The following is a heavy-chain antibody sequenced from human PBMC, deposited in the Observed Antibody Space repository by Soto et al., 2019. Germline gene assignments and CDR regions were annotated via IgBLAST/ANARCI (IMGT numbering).Heavy chain of an antibody. J-gene: IGHJ5*02. D-gene: IGHD3-3*02. Sequence: PSETLSLTCAVSGDSISSSSYYWAWIRQPPGKGLEWIGSIHYRANSYYSPSLKSRITISVDTSKNQISLRLSSVTAADTAVYYCASPLQLAVSGFDHWGQGTLVTVSS. CDR3: ASPLQLAVSGFDH. CDR2: IHYRANS. V-gene: IGHV4-39*01. CDR1: GDSISSSSYY.